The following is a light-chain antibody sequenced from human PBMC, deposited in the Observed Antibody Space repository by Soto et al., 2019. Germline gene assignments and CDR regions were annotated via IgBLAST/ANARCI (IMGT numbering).Light chain of an antibody. Sequence: SYELTQPLSVSVPLGHTASITCGGNNIGTRNVHWYQQKPGQAPVLVVYRDSNRPSGIPERFSGSNSGNTATLTISRAQAGDEADYYCHVWDSSTAVFGGGTKVTVL. V-gene: IGLV3-9*01. CDR2: RDS. CDR1: NIGTRN. J-gene: IGLJ3*02. CDR3: HVWDSSTAV.